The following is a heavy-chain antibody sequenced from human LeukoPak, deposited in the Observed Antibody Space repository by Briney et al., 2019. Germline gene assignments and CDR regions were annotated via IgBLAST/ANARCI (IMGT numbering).Heavy chain of an antibody. CDR2: FIPILGTA. J-gene: IGHJ6*04. CDR3: AGIPVFGVVLHQEPV. Sequence: SVKVSCKASGATFSDYALNWVRQAPGQGLEWMGVFIPILGTANSTQKFQGRVTITADISTNTVYMELSSLRSEDAAVYFCAGIPVFGVVLHQEPVWGKGATVTVSS. D-gene: IGHD3-3*01. V-gene: IGHV1-69*10. CDR1: GATFSDYA.